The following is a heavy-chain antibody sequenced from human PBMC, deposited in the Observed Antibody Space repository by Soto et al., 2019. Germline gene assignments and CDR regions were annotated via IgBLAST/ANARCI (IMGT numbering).Heavy chain of an antibody. Sequence: SENLSLTCAVSGGSISSGGYSWSWIRQPPGKGLEWIGYIYHSGSTYYNPSLKSRVTISVDRSKNQFSLKLSSVTAADTAVYYCARTIYSYGPRFDYWGQGTLVTVSS. V-gene: IGHV4-30-2*01. J-gene: IGHJ4*02. D-gene: IGHD5-18*01. CDR2: IYHSGST. CDR1: GGSISSGGYS. CDR3: ARTIYSYGPRFDY.